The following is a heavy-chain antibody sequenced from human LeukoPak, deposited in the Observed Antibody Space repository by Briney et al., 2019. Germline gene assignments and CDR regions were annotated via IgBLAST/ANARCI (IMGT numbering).Heavy chain of an antibody. D-gene: IGHD3-3*01. Sequence: GASVKVSCKASGYTFTSYDINWVRQATGQGREWMGWMNPNSGNTGYAQKFQGRVTITRNTSISTAYMELSSLRSEDTAVYYCARALFGVVNPGDDYWGQGTLVTVSS. CDR3: ARALFGVVNPGDDY. CDR2: MNPNSGNT. V-gene: IGHV1-8*03. J-gene: IGHJ4*02. CDR1: GYTFTSYD.